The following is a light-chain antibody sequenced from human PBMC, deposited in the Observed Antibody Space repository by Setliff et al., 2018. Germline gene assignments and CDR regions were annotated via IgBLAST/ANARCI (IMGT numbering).Light chain of an antibody. CDR1: SSDVGGYNY. Sequence: QSALTQPRSVSESPGQSVTISCTGTSSDVGGYNYVSWYQQHPGKAPKLMIYEVSKRPSGVPDRFSGSKSGNTASLIISGLQAEDEADYYCCSYAGSYTFYVFGTGTKVTVL. V-gene: IGLV2-11*01. J-gene: IGLJ1*01. CDR2: EVS. CDR3: CSYAGSYTFYV.